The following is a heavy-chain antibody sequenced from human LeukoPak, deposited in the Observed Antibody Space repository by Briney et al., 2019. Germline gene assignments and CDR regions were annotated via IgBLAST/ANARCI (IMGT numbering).Heavy chain of an antibody. V-gene: IGHV4-39*01. D-gene: IGHD3-10*01. J-gene: IGHJ4*02. CDR2: IYYSGST. Sequence: SETLSLNCTVSGGSISSSSYYWGWIRQPPGKGLEWIGSIYYSGSTYYNPSLKSRVTMSVDTSENQFSLKLSSVTAADTAVYYCARGFGYYGSGSYPDYWGQGTLVTVSS. CDR1: GGSISSSSYY. CDR3: ARGFGYYGSGSYPDY.